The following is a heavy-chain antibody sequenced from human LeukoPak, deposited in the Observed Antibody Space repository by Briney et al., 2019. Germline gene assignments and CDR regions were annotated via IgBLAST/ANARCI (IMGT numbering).Heavy chain of an antibody. CDR1: GFTFSSYA. J-gene: IGHJ6*02. CDR3: ARDQYYYDSSGYYSRPNYYYYYGMDV. D-gene: IGHD3-22*01. CDR2: ISYDGSNK. V-gene: IGHV3-30-3*01. Sequence: GGSLRLSCAASGFTFSSYAMHWVRQAPGKGLEWVAVISYDGSNKYYADSVKGRFTISRDNSKNTLYLQMNSLRAEDTAVYYCARDQYYYDSSGYYSRPNYYYYYGMDVWGQGTTVTVSS.